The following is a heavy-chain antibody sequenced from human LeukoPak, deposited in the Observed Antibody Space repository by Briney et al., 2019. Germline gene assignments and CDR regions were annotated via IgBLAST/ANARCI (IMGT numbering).Heavy chain of an antibody. Sequence: PGGSLGLSCAASGFTFSSYSMNWVRQAPGKGLEWVSSISSSSSYIYYADSVKGRFTISRDNAKNSLYLQMNSLRAEDTAVYYCARGGEYNWNYNWFDPWGQGTLVTVSS. CDR1: GFTFSSYS. J-gene: IGHJ5*02. CDR2: ISSSSSYI. CDR3: ARGGEYNWNYNWFDP. D-gene: IGHD1-7*01. V-gene: IGHV3-21*01.